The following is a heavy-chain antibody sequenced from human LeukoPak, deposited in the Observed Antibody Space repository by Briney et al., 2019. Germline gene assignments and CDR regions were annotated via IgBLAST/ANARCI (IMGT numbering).Heavy chain of an antibody. CDR3: ARVGGDNYNVNQFDY. D-gene: IGHD5-24*01. Sequence: GGSLRLSCAASGFTVSSNYMSWVRQAPGKGLEWVSVIYSSGSTYYADSVKGRFTISRDNAKNSLYLQMNSLRAEDTAVYYCARVGGDNYNVNQFDYWGQGTLVTVSS. CDR2: IYSSGST. J-gene: IGHJ4*02. CDR1: GFTVSSNY. V-gene: IGHV3-53*01.